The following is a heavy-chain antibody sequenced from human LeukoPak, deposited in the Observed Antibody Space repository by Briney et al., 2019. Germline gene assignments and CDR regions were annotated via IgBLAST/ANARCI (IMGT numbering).Heavy chain of an antibody. CDR3: ARDSVAGTDWFDP. CDR2: IIPIFGTA. Sequence: SVKVSGKASGGTFSSYAISWVRQAPGQGLEWMGGIIPIFGTANYAQKFQGRVTITADESTSTAYMELSSLRSEDTAVYYCARDSVAGTDWFDPWGQGTLVTVSS. CDR1: GGTFSSYA. J-gene: IGHJ5*02. V-gene: IGHV1-69*01. D-gene: IGHD6-19*01.